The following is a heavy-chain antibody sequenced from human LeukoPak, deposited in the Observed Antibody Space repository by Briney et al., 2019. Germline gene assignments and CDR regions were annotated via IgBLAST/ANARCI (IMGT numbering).Heavy chain of an antibody. Sequence: SETLSLTCTVSGGSISSGSYYWSWVRQPAGKGLEWIGRIYTSGSTNYNPSLKSRVAISVDTSKNQFSLKLSSVTAADTAVYYCARLPVQLERRGAFDIWGQGTMVTVSS. CDR3: ARLPVQLERRGAFDI. V-gene: IGHV4-61*02. CDR1: GGSISSGSYY. J-gene: IGHJ3*02. D-gene: IGHD1-1*01. CDR2: IYTSGST.